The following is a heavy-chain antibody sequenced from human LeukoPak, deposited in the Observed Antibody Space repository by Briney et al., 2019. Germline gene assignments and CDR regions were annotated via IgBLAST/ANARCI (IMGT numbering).Heavy chain of an antibody. D-gene: IGHD3-10*01. J-gene: IGHJ3*02. Sequence: SETLSLTCTVSGGSISSYYWSWIRQPAGKGLEWIGRIYTSGSTNYNPSLKSRVTISVDTSKNQFSLKLSSVTAADTAVYYCARDVATIIRGVIRDAFDIWGQGTMVTVSS. CDR3: ARDVATIIRGVIRDAFDI. CDR1: GGSISSYY. V-gene: IGHV4-4*07. CDR2: IYTSGST.